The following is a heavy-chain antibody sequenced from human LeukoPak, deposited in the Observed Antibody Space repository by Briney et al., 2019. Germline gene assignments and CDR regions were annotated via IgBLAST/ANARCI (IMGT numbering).Heavy chain of an antibody. Sequence: ASVKVSCKASGYTFTGYYMHWVRQAPGQGLEWMGWINPNSGGTNYAQKFQGRVTMTRDTSISTAYMELSRLRSGDTAVYYCARGLYSGYSVDYWGQGTLVTVSS. CDR1: GYTFTGYY. V-gene: IGHV1-2*02. D-gene: IGHD5-12*01. J-gene: IGHJ4*02. CDR3: ARGLYSGYSVDY. CDR2: INPNSGGT.